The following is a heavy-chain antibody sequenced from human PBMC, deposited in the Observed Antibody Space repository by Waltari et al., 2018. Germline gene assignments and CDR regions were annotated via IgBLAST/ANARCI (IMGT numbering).Heavy chain of an antibody. Sequence: QLQLQESGPRLVKPSETLSLTCSVSGGSISSSRYHWGWIRQSPGKGLEWIGSIYYSGSTYYNPSLKSRVTISVDTFKKQISLRLTSVTAADTAVYYCARTRTTSSYLQYYYYMDVWGRGTTVTISS. CDR1: GGSISSSRYH. J-gene: IGHJ6*03. D-gene: IGHD3-22*01. CDR3: ARTRTTSSYLQYYYYMDV. CDR2: IYYSGST. V-gene: IGHV4-39*07.